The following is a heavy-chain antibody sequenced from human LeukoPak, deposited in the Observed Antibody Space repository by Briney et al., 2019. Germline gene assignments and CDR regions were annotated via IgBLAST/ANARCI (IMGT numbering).Heavy chain of an antibody. V-gene: IGHV3-30*02. CDR1: GFTFSSYG. J-gene: IGHJ3*02. Sequence: GGSLRLSCAASGFTFSSYGMHWVRQAPGKGLEWVAFIRYDGSNKYYADSVKGRFTISRDNSKNTLYLQMNSLRAEDTAVYYCARDRTYYDSSGYYSAFDIWGQGTMVTVSS. D-gene: IGHD3-22*01. CDR3: ARDRTYYDSSGYYSAFDI. CDR2: IRYDGSNK.